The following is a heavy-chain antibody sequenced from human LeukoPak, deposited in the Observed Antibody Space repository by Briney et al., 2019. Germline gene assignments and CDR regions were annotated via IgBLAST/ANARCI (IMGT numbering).Heavy chain of an antibody. CDR3: ARDQQGSNDY. CDR2: IWYDGSNK. Sequence: GGSLRLSCAASGFTFSSYGMHWVRQAPGKGREWVAVIWYDGSNKYYADSVKGRFTISRDNSKNTLYLQMNSLRAEDTAVYYCARDQQGSNDYWGQGTLVTVSS. CDR1: GFTFSSYG. D-gene: IGHD4-11*01. J-gene: IGHJ4*02. V-gene: IGHV3-33*01.